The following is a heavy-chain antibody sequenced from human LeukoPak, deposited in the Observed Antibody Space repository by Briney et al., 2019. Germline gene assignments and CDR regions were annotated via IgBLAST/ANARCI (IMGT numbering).Heavy chain of an antibody. CDR3: AREDSGWYWYWFDP. CDR1: GFKFSTYA. Sequence: VQPGGSLRLSCLASGFKFSTYAMHWVRQAPGKGLEYVSAISSNGGSTYYADSVKGRFTISRDNSKNTLYLQMNSLRAEDTAVYYCAREDSGWYWYWFDPWGQGTLVTVSS. CDR2: ISSNGGST. D-gene: IGHD6-19*01. J-gene: IGHJ5*02. V-gene: IGHV3-64*04.